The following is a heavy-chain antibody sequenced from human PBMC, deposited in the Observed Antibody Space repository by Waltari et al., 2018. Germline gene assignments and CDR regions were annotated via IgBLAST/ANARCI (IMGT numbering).Heavy chain of an antibody. J-gene: IGHJ6*03. CDR3: AREGGGKDYYYYYMDV. CDR2: IYTSGST. CDR1: GGSISSYY. Sequence: QVQLQESGPGLVKPSETLSLTCTVSGGSISSYYWSWIRQPAGKGLEWIGRIYTSGSTNYSPSLKSRVTMSVDTSKNQFSLKLSSVTAADTAVYYCAREGGGKDYYYYYMDVWGKGTTVTISS. D-gene: IGHD2-15*01. V-gene: IGHV4-4*07.